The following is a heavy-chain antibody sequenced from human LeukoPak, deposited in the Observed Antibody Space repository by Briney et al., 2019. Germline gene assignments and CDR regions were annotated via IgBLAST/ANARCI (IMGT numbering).Heavy chain of an antibody. J-gene: IGHJ4*02. D-gene: IGHD2-21*01. CDR2: MNPKSGYS. Sequence: ASVTVSFKASVYNFTRYDLSWVRQAPGQGLEWMGWMNPKSGYSGYAQKFQGRVSITRNTSINTAYLELSRLTSEDTAVYYCAKGGDWEQELAGYYDYWGPGTLVTVSS. CDR3: AKGGDWEQELAGYYDY. CDR1: VYNFTRYD. V-gene: IGHV1-8*03.